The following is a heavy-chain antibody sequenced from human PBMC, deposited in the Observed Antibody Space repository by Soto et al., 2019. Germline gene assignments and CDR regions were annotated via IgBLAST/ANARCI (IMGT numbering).Heavy chain of an antibody. CDR1: GGSISSGGYS. D-gene: IGHD1-1*01. J-gene: IGHJ5*02. CDR3: ARDQLEGNWFDP. CDR2: IYHSGST. V-gene: IGHV4-30-2*01. Sequence: QLQLQESGSGLVRPSQTLSLTCAVSGGSISSGGYSWNWIRQPPGKGLEWIGYIYHSGSTLYNPSLQSRVSXXAXQSKNQFSLKLPSVTAADTAVYYCARDQLEGNWFDPWGQGTLVTVSS.